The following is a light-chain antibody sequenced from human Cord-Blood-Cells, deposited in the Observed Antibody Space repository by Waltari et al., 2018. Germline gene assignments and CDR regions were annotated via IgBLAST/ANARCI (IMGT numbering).Light chain of an antibody. Sequence: SYELTQPPSVSVSPGQTASITCSGDKLGDKYACWYQQKPGQSPVLVIYQDSKRPSGIPELFSGSNSVNTATLTISGTQAMDEADYYCQAWDSSTADVVFGGGTKLTVL. CDR1: KLGDKY. V-gene: IGLV3-1*01. CDR2: QDS. CDR3: QAWDSSTADVV. J-gene: IGLJ2*01.